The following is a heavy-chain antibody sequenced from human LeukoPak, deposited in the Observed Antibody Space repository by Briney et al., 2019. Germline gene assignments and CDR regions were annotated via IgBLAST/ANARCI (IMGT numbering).Heavy chain of an antibody. J-gene: IGHJ4*02. CDR1: GVSISTYSYY. V-gene: IGHV4-39*07. CDR3: ARGWPYYYGSGSYYVY. CDR2: SFDRGHT. Sequence: SETLSLTCSVSGVSISTYSYYWGWIRQPPGKGLEWIGSSFDRGHTYYGPSLKSRVTISVDTSKNQFSLKLSSVTAADTAVYYCARGWPYYYGSGSYYVYWGQGTLVTVSS. D-gene: IGHD3-10*01.